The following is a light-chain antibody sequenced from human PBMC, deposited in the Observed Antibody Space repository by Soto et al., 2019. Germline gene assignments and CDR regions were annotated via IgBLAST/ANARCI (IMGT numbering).Light chain of an antibody. V-gene: IGLV2-14*01. CDR3: ISYASINTYV. CDR1: SSDVGGYDY. J-gene: IGLJ1*01. Sequence: QSALTQPASVSGSPGQSITLSCTGTSSDVGGYDYVSWYQQHPGKAPKRMIYDVTNRPSGVSNRFSGSKSGNTASLTISGLQAEDEADYYCISYASINTYVFGTGTKLTVL. CDR2: DVT.